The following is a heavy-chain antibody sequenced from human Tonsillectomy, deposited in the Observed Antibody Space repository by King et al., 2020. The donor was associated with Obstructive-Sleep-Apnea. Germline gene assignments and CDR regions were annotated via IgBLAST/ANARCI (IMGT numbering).Heavy chain of an antibody. CDR3: AKDWRVWGSYRYFDY. V-gene: IGHV3-30*18. J-gene: IGHJ4*02. CDR1: GFTFSSYG. D-gene: IGHD3-16*02. Sequence: VQLVESGGGVVQPGRSLRLSCAASGFTFSSYGMHWVRQAPGKGLEWVAVISYDGSNKYYADSVKGRFTISRDNSKNPLYLQMNSLRAEDTAVYYCAKDWRVWGSYRYFDYWGQGTLVTVSS. CDR2: ISYDGSNK.